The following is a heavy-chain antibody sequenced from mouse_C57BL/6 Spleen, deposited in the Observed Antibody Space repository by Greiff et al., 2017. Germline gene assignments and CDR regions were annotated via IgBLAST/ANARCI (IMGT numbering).Heavy chain of an antibody. V-gene: IGHV1-50*01. CDR2: IDPSDSYT. Sequence: VQLQQPGAELVKPGASVKLSCKASGYTFTSYWMQWVKQRPGQGLEWIGEIDPSDSYTNYNQKFKGKATLTVDTSSSTAYMQLSSLTSEDSAVYYCARAADSSGLYYFDYWGQGTTLTVSS. D-gene: IGHD3-2*02. CDR3: ARAADSSGLYYFDY. CDR1: GYTFTSYW. J-gene: IGHJ2*01.